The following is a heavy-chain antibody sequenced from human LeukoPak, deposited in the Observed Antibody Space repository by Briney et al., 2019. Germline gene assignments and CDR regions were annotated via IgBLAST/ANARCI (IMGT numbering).Heavy chain of an antibody. J-gene: IGHJ4*02. V-gene: IGHV4-4*09. CDR1: GGSISTYY. CDR3: ARRRTSETTGYFDY. CDR2: IYTTEST. D-gene: IGHD1-1*01. Sequence: SETLTLTCTVSGGSISTYYWSWIRQPPGKGLEWIGYIYTTESTKYNPSLERRVSISVDTSQNQFSLMLSSVTAADTAFYYCARRRTSETTGYFDYWGQGILVTVSS.